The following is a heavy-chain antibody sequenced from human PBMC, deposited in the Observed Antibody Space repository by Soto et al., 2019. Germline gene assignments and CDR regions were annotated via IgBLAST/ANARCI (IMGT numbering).Heavy chain of an antibody. CDR1: GFPFSSYS. CDR2: ISSSSSTI. J-gene: IGHJ5*02. CDR3: ARDRLPRGDPNWFDP. D-gene: IGHD2-21*02. Sequence: GGSLSLSCTASGFPFSSYSMNWVRQAPGKGLEWVSYISSSSSTIYYADSVKGRFTISRDNAKNSLYLQMNSLRDEDTAVYYCARDRLPRGDPNWFDPWGQGTLVTVSS. V-gene: IGHV3-48*02.